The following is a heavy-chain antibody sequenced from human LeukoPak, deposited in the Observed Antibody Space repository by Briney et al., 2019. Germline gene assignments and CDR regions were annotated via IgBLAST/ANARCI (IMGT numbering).Heavy chain of an antibody. CDR3: VVTISNWLPDY. V-gene: IGHV4-4*07. J-gene: IGHJ4*02. CDR2: IYTSGST. CDR1: GGSISHYY. Sequence: SETLSLTCTVSGGSISHYYWNWIRQPAGKGLEWIGRIYTSGSTNYNPSLKSRVTMSVDTSKNQFSLKLTSVTAADTAVYYCVVTISNWLPDYGGQETLVTVSS. D-gene: IGHD6-13*01.